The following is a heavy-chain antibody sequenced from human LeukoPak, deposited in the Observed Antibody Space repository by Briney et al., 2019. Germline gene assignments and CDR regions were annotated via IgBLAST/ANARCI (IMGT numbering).Heavy chain of an antibody. J-gene: IGHJ6*02. CDR1: GFTFNNVG. Sequence: GGSLRLSCAASGFTFNNVGMSWVRQAPGKGLEWVASINHNGNVNYYVDSVKGRFTISRDNAKNSLYLQMSNLRAEDTAVYFCARGGGLDVWGQGATVTVSS. D-gene: IGHD3-16*01. V-gene: IGHV3-7*03. CDR3: ARGGGLDV. CDR2: INHNGNVN.